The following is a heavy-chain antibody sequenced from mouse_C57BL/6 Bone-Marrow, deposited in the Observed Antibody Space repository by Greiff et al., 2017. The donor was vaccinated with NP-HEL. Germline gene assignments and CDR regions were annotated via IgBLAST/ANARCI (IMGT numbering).Heavy chain of an antibody. CDR1: GYTFTGYW. CDR3: ARGFRHYYGSSDWYFDV. V-gene: IGHV1-9*01. D-gene: IGHD1-1*01. Sequence: VQLKQSGAELMKPGASVKLSCKATGYTFTGYWIEWVKQRPGHGLEWIGEILPGSGSTNYNEKFKGKATFTADTSSNTAYMQLSSLTTEDSAIYYCARGFRHYYGSSDWYFDVWGTGTTVTVSS. J-gene: IGHJ1*03. CDR2: ILPGSGST.